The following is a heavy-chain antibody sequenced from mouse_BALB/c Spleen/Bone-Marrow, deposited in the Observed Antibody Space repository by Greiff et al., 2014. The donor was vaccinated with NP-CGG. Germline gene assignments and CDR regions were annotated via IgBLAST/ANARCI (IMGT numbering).Heavy chain of an antibody. CDR3: ARHYYGSSDAMDY. CDR2: IFPGTGTT. CDR1: GYTFTNYW. V-gene: IGHV1S132*01. Sequence: VQLQQSGAELVKPGASVKLSCKTSGYTFTNYWIQWVKQRPGQGLGWIGEIFPGTGTTYYNEKFKGKATLTIDTSSSTAYMQLSSLTSEDSAVYLCARHYYGSSDAMDYWGQGTSVTVSS. D-gene: IGHD1-1*01. J-gene: IGHJ4*01.